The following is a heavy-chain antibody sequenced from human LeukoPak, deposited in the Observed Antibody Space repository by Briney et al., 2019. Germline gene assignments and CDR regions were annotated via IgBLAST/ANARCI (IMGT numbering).Heavy chain of an antibody. Sequence: SETLSLTCTVSGGSISSGGYYWRWIRQHPGKGLEWIGYIYYSGSTYYNPSLKSRVTISVDTSKNQFSLKLSSVTAADTAVYYCARLKGSPYYYDSSGYYCDYWGQGTLVTVSS. V-gene: IGHV4-31*03. D-gene: IGHD3-22*01. CDR1: GGSISSGGYY. J-gene: IGHJ4*02. CDR3: ARLKGSPYYYDSSGYYCDY. CDR2: IYYSGST.